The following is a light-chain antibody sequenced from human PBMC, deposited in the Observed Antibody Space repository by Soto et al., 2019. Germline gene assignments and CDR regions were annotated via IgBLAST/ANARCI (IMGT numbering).Light chain of an antibody. CDR3: QHYSNWPA. J-gene: IGKJ5*01. Sequence: IVLTQSPVTLSVSPGDRATLSCRASQSVGSNLAWYQQRPGRPPSLLIYGASTRATGISARFSGSGSGTEFTLTISSLQSEDFAVYYCQHYSNWPAFDQGTRLDIK. V-gene: IGKV3-15*01. CDR1: QSVGSN. CDR2: GAS.